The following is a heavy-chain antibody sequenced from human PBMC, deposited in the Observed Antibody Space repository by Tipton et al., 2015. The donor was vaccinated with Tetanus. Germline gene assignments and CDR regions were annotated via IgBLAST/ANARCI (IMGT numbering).Heavy chain of an antibody. Sequence: TLSLTCTVSGGPISSGGYYWSWIRQHPGKGLEWIGDIYNSGSTYYNPSLKSRVTISVDTSKNQFSLKLNSVTAADAAVYFCARDQAGGARGWNCFDYWGQGTQVTVSS. V-gene: IGHV4-31*03. CDR1: GGPISSGGYY. J-gene: IGHJ4*02. CDR2: IYNSGST. D-gene: IGHD1-26*01. CDR3: ARDQAGGARGWNCFDY.